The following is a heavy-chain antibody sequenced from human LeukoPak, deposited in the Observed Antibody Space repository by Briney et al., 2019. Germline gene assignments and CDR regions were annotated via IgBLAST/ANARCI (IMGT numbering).Heavy chain of an antibody. V-gene: IGHV3-43*01. CDR1: GFTFDDYT. Sequence: GGSLRLSCAASGFTFDDYTMHWVRQAPGKGLEWVSLISWDGGSTYYADSAKGRFTISRDNSKNSLYLQMNSLRTEDTALYYCAKDTTGTGYYGMDVWGKGTTVTVSP. CDR3: AKDTTGTGYYGMDV. CDR2: ISWDGGST. D-gene: IGHD1-1*01. J-gene: IGHJ6*04.